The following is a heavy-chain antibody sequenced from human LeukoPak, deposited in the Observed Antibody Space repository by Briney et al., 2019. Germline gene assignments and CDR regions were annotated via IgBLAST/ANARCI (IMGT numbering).Heavy chain of an antibody. CDR3: ATDSPMTTVTNNWFDP. J-gene: IGHJ5*02. CDR1: GYTLTELS. D-gene: IGHD4-17*01. V-gene: IGHV1-24*01. Sequence: GASVKVSCKVSGYTLTELSMHWVRQAPGKGPEWMGGFDPEDGETIYAQKFQGRVTMTEDTSTDTAYMELSSLRSEDTAVYYCATDSPMTTVTNNWFDPWGQGTLVTVSS. CDR2: FDPEDGET.